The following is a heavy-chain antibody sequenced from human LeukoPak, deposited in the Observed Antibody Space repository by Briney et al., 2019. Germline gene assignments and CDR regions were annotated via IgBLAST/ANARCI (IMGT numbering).Heavy chain of an antibody. CDR3: ARRHVYNYFFDY. CDR2: IYPGDSET. CDR1: GYSSTTYW. D-gene: IGHD5-24*01. Sequence: KDGESLKIPCKGSGYSSTTYWIAWVRQMPGKGLEWMGIIYPGDSETRYSPSFQGQVTISADKSISTAYLQWSSLKASDTAMYYCARRHVYNYFFDYWGQGTLVTVSS. J-gene: IGHJ4*02. V-gene: IGHV5-51*01.